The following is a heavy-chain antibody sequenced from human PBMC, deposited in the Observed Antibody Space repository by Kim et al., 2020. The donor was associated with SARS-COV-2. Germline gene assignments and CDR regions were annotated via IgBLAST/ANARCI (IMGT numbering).Heavy chain of an antibody. D-gene: IGHD6-13*01. CDR3: ARGYSSSWYWAFDI. J-gene: IGHJ3*02. V-gene: IGHV3-13*01. Sequence: PGSVKGRFTISREKAKNSLYLQMNSLRAGDTAVYYCARGYSSSWYWAFDIWVQGTMVTVSS.